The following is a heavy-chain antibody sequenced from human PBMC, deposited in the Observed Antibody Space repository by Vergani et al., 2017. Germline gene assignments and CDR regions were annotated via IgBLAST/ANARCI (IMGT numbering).Heavy chain of an antibody. Sequence: QVQLQQWGAGLLKPSETLSLTCAVYGGSFSGYNWSWIRQPPGKGLEWIGEINHSGSTNYNPSLKSRVTISVDTSKNQFSLKLSSVTAADTAVYYCARAPIGSTIFGVVIIRFAFDIWGQGTMVTVSS. J-gene: IGHJ3*02. V-gene: IGHV4-34*01. CDR3: ARAPIGSTIFGVVIIRFAFDI. CDR2: INHSGST. CDR1: GGSFSGYN. D-gene: IGHD3-3*01.